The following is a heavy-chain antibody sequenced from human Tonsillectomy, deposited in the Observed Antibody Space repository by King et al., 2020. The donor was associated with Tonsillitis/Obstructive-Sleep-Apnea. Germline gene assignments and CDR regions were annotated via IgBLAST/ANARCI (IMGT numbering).Heavy chain of an antibody. V-gene: IGHV3-53*01. Sequence: VQLVESGGGLIQPGGSLRLSCAASGFTVSNNYMSWVRQAPGKGLEWVSVIYSGGSTYYSDSVKGRFTISRDNSKNTVYLQMNSLRAEDAAGDYFASGYCSGGSCPHYYYMDVWGKGTTVTVS. CDR2: IYSGGST. J-gene: IGHJ6*03. CDR3: ASGYCSGGSCPHYYYMDV. CDR1: GFTVSNNY. D-gene: IGHD2-15*01.